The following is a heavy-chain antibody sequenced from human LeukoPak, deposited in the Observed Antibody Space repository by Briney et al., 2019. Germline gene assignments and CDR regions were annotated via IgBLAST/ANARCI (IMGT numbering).Heavy chain of an antibody. CDR1: GFTFSSYG. CDR2: ISGSGGST. D-gene: IGHD1-26*01. V-gene: IGHV3-23*01. J-gene: IGHJ4*02. Sequence: GGSLRLSCAASGFTFSSYGMSWVRQAPGKGLDWVSAISGSGGSTYYADSVKGRFTISRDNSKNTLYLQMNSLRAEDTAVYYCAKDRSGSYRRYYFDYWGQGTLVTVSS. CDR3: AKDRSGSYRRYYFDY.